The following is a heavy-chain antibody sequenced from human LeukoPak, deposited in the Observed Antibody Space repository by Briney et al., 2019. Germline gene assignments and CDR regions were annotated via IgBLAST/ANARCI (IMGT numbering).Heavy chain of an antibody. J-gene: IGHJ5*02. V-gene: IGHV4-59*01. CDR3: ARDYSGSSTGYNWFDP. CDR1: GGSISNYY. D-gene: IGHD1-26*01. CDR2: IYYSGST. Sequence: PSETLSLTCTVSGGSISNYYRSWIRQPPGKGLEWIGYIYYSGSTNYNPSLKSRVTISVDTSKNQFSLKLSSVTAADTAVYYCARDYSGSSTGYNWFDPWGQGTLVTVSS.